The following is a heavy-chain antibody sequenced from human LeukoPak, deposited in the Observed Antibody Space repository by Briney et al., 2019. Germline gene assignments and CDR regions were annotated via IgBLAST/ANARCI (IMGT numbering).Heavy chain of an antibody. V-gene: IGHV3-23*01. Sequence: GGSLRLSCEASGFTFSSYAMNWVRQAPGKGLEWVSGISGSGGSTYYTDSVKGRFTISRDNSKNTLYLQINSLRAEDTAVYYCAKKRGIVAVPVGGSFDYWGQGTLVTVSS. J-gene: IGHJ4*02. CDR1: GFTFSSYA. CDR2: ISGSGGST. CDR3: AKKRGIVAVPVGGSFDY. D-gene: IGHD2-2*01.